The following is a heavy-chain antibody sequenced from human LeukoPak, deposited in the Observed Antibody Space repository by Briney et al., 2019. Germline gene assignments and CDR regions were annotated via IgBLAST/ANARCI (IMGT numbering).Heavy chain of an antibody. V-gene: IGHV4-59*01. CDR2: IYYSGST. CDR3: ARAESGDYSVY. CDR1: GGSISSYY. J-gene: IGHJ4*02. D-gene: IGHD4-17*01. Sequence: SETLSLTCTVSGGSISSYYWSWIRQPPGKGLEWIGYIYYSGSTNYNPSLKSRVTISVDTSKNQFSLKLSSVTAADTAVYYCARAESGDYSVYWGQGTPVTVSS.